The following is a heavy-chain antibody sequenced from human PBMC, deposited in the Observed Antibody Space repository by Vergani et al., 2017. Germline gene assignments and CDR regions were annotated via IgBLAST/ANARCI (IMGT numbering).Heavy chain of an antibody. J-gene: IGHJ4*02. CDR2: IKSKTDGGKT. CDR1: GFTFSSYA. CDR3: TTVLWELPDY. V-gene: IGHV3-15*01. D-gene: IGHD1-26*01. Sequence: EVQLLESGGGLVQPGGSLRLSCAASGFTFSSYAMSWVRQAPGKGMEWVGRIKSKTDGGKTDYAAPVKGRFTISRDDSKNTLYLQMNSLKTEDTAVYYCTTVLWELPDYWGQGTLVTVSS.